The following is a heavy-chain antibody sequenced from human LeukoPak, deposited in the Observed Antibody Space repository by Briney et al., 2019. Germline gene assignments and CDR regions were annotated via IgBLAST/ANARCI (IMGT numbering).Heavy chain of an antibody. V-gene: IGHV7-4-1*02. Sequence: ASVKVSCKASGYTFTSYAMNWVRQAPGQGLEWMGWTNTNTGNPTYAQGFTGRFVFSLDTSVSTAYLQISSLKAEDTAVYYCARVGGLWIQLWLRYWGQGTLVTVSS. CDR2: TNTNTGNP. CDR3: ARVGGLWIQLWLRY. J-gene: IGHJ4*02. CDR1: GYTFTSYA. D-gene: IGHD5-18*01.